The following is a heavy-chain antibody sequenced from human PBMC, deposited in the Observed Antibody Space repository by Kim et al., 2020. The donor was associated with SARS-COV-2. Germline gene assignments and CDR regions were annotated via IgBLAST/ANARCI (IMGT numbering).Heavy chain of an antibody. D-gene: IGHD1-1*01. CDR3: ARQPTGDPNWFDP. J-gene: IGHJ5*02. V-gene: IGHV4-39*01. Sequence: YSASLQSRVTVSVDTSKNHFSLRLTSLTTADTGVYYCARQPTGDPNWFDPWGRGTLVTVSS.